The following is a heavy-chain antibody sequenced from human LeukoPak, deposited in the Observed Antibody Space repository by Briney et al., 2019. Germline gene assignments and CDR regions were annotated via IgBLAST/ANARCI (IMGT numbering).Heavy chain of an antibody. Sequence: SETLSLTCTVSGGSISSYYWSWIRQPPGKGLEWIGYIYYSGSTNYNPSLKSRVTISVDTSKNQFSLKLNSVTAADTAMYYCAKSGGYGLIDYWGQGTLVTVSS. CDR3: AKSGGYGLIDY. D-gene: IGHD1-26*01. CDR1: GGSISSYY. V-gene: IGHV4-59*08. CDR2: IYYSGST. J-gene: IGHJ4*02.